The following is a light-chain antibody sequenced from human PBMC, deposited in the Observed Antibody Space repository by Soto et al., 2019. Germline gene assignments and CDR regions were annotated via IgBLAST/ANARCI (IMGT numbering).Light chain of an antibody. V-gene: IGLV2-23*01. CDR1: SSDVGSYNL. Sequence: QSALTQPASVSGSPGQSITISCTGTSSDVGSYNLVSWYQQHPGKAPKLMIYEGSKRPSGVSNRFSGSKSGNTASLTISGLQAEDEADDYCCSYAGSRGLVFGRGTKVTVL. CDR2: EGS. CDR3: CSYAGSRGLV. J-gene: IGLJ2*01.